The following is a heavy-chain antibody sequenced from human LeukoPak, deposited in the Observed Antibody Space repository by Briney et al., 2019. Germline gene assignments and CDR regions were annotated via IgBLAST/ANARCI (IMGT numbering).Heavy chain of an antibody. J-gene: IGHJ3*02. V-gene: IGHV4-59*01. CDR3: ARTNTDFWSGYSLNTYAFDI. D-gene: IGHD3-3*01. CDR2: IYYSGST. CDR1: GGSISSYY. Sequence: PSETLSLTCTVSGGSISSYYWSWIWQPPGKGLEWIGYIYYSGSTNYNPSLKSRVTISVDTSKNQFSLKLSSVTAADTAVYYCARTNTDFWSGYSLNTYAFDIWGQGTMVTVSS.